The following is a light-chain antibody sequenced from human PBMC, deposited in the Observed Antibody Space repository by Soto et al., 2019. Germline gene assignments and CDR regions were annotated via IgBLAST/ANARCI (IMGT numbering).Light chain of an antibody. CDR3: HQHAYAPLT. V-gene: IGKV3-20*01. CDR1: QSVTNNF. CDR2: NSF. Sequence: EIVLTQSPDTLSFTPGERATLSCRASQSVTNNFLSWFQQRPGQAPRLLIYNSFNRATGIPDRFSGSGSGTDFTLTISRLEPEDFAVYYCHQHAYAPLTFGHGTKLEI. J-gene: IGKJ1*01.